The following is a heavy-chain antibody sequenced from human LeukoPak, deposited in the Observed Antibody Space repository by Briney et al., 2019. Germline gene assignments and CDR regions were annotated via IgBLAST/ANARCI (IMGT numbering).Heavy chain of an antibody. Sequence: GESLKISCKGSGYNFTSYWISWVRQMPGKGLEWMGRIDPSDSYTSYSPSFQGQVTISADKSISTAYLQWSSLKASDTAMYYCARQGGIVGSTTQGFDIWGQGTMVTVSS. D-gene: IGHD1-26*01. J-gene: IGHJ3*02. CDR1: GYNFTSYW. V-gene: IGHV5-10-1*04. CDR2: IDPSDSYT. CDR3: ARQGGIVGSTTQGFDI.